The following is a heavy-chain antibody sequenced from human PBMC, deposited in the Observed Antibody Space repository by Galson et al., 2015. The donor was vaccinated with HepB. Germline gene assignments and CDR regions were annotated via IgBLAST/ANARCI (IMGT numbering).Heavy chain of an antibody. CDR1: GFTVSNNY. V-gene: IGHV3-66*01. Sequence: SLRLSCAASGFTVSNNYMSWVRQAPGKGLEWVSVIYSGGSTYYSAYVKGRFSTSSDNYKNTLYLQMNSLRAEDTTVYYCARDRSGILWGQGTLVTVSS. D-gene: IGHD3-3*02. J-gene: IGHJ4*02. CDR2: IYSGGST. CDR3: ARDRSGIL.